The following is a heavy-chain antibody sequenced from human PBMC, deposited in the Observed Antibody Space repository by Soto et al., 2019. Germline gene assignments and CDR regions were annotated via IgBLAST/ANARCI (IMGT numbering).Heavy chain of an antibody. V-gene: IGHV3-9*01. Sequence: HPGGSLRLSCAASGFTFDDYAMHWVRQAPGKGLEWVSGISWNSGSIGYADSVKGRFTISRDNAKNSLYLQMNSLRAEDTALYYCAKDGLRQWLVPWYFAYWGQGTLVTVSS. CDR2: ISWNSGSI. D-gene: IGHD6-19*01. CDR1: GFTFDDYA. CDR3: AKDGLRQWLVPWYFAY. J-gene: IGHJ4*02.